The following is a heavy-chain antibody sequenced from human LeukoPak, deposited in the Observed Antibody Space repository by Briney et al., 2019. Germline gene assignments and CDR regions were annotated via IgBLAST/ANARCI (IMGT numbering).Heavy chain of an antibody. CDR2: IWYDGSNK. CDR1: GFTFSSYG. J-gene: IGHJ4*02. D-gene: IGHD1-1*01. Sequence: GGSLRLSCAASGFTFSSYGMHWVRQAPGKGLEWVAVIWYDGSNKYYADSVKVRFTISRDNSKNTLYLQMNSLRAEDTAVYYCARDLAARGTLPDYWGQGTLVTVSS. V-gene: IGHV3-33*01. CDR3: ARDLAARGTLPDY.